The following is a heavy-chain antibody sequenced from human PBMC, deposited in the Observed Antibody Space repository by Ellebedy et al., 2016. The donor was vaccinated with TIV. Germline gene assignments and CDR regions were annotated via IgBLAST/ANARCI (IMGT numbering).Heavy chain of an antibody. V-gene: IGHV1-69*02. CDR2: IIPILGIA. J-gene: IGHJ5*02. CDR1: GGTFSSYP. Sequence: AASVKVSCKASGGTFSSYPISWVRQAPGQGLEWMGRIIPILGIANYAQKFQGRVTNTADKSTSIAYMELSSLRSEDTAVYYCAAGNDGGWFDPWGQGTLVTVSS. CDR3: AAGNDGGWFDP. D-gene: IGHD1-1*01.